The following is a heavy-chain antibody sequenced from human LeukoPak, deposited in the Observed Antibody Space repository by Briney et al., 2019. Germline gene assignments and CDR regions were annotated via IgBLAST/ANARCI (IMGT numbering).Heavy chain of an antibody. CDR1: GFTFSSYW. J-gene: IGHJ6*02. V-gene: IGHV3-7*03. CDR3: ARGGGLDV. Sequence: GGSLRLSCAASGFTFSSYWMNWARQAPGKGLEWVASINHNGNVNYYVESVKGRFTISRDNAKNSLYLQMSNLRAEDTAVYFCARGGGLDVWGQGATVTVSS. CDR2: INHNGNVN. D-gene: IGHD3-16*01.